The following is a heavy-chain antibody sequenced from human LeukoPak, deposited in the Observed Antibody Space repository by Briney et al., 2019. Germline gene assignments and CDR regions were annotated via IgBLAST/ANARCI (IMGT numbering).Heavy chain of an antibody. CDR2: INHSGST. J-gene: IGHJ5*02. CDR3: ARAPFWITMVRGAWFDP. Sequence: PSETLSLTCAVYVGSFSGYYWSWIRQPPRKGLEWIGEINHSGSTNYNPSLTSRVTISVDTSKNQFSLKLSSVTAADTAVYYCARAPFWITMVRGAWFDPWGQGTLVTVSS. V-gene: IGHV4-34*01. D-gene: IGHD3-10*01. CDR1: VGSFSGYY.